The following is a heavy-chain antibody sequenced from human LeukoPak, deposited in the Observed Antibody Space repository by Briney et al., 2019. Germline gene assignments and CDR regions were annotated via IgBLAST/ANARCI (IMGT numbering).Heavy chain of an antibody. Sequence: PGGSLRLSCAASGFTFSSYWMSWVRQAPGKGLEWVANIKQDGSEKYYVDSVKGRFTISRDNAKNSLYLQMNSLRAEDTAVYYCASDQRGCSGGSCYSRAFDIWGQGTMVTVSS. J-gene: IGHJ3*02. CDR1: GFTFSSYW. V-gene: IGHV3-7*03. CDR2: IKQDGSEK. CDR3: ASDQRGCSGGSCYSRAFDI. D-gene: IGHD2-15*01.